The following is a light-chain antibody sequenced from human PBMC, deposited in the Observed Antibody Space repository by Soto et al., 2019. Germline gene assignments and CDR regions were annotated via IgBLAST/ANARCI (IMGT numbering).Light chain of an antibody. CDR1: SSNIGAGYD. CDR3: QSYDSSLSGL. V-gene: IGLV1-40*01. CDR2: GNS. J-gene: IGLJ3*02. Sequence: QSVLTQPPSVSGAPGQRVTISCTGSSSNIGAGYDVPWYQQLPGTAPKLIIYGNSNRPSGVPDRFSGSKSGTSASLAITGLQAEDEADYYCQSYDSSLSGLFGGGTKLTVL.